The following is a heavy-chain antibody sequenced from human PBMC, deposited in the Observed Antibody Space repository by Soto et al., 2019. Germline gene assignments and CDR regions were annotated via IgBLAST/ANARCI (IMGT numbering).Heavy chain of an antibody. Sequence: SETLSHTCAVSGGSISSGGYSWSWIRQPPGKGLEWIGYIYHSGSTYYNPSLKSRVTISVDRSKNQFSLKLSSVTAADTAVYYCARGVPTNFDYWGQGTLVTVSS. CDR1: GGSISSGGYS. V-gene: IGHV4-30-2*01. J-gene: IGHJ4*02. CDR3: ARGVPTNFDY. CDR2: IYHSGST. D-gene: IGHD1-1*01.